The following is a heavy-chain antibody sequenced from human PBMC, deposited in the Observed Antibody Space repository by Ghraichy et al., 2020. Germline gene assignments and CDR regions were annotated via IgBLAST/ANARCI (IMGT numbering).Heavy chain of an antibody. V-gene: IGHV3-11*01. CDR1: GFTFSDYY. D-gene: IGHD1-26*01. Sequence: GGSLRLSCAASGFTFSDYYMTWIRQAPGKGLEWVSYISGSGITREYADSLKARFTISRDNAKTSMYLQMDSLRVEDTAVYYCVRVHSGSWPHAFDIWGQGTMVTVSS. J-gene: IGHJ3*02. CDR3: VRVHSGSWPHAFDI. CDR2: ISGSGITR.